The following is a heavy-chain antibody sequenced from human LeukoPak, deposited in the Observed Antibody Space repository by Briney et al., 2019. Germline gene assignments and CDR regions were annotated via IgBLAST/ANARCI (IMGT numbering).Heavy chain of an antibody. V-gene: IGHV3-74*01. CDR3: AKVTYCGGDCYDNWFDP. CDR1: GLTFSSHW. D-gene: IGHD2-21*02. Sequence: GGSLRLSCAASGLTFSSHWMHWVRQAPGKGLVWVSRITNDGSSTTYADSVKGRFTISRDNAKNMLYLQVNSLRAEDTAVYYCAKVTYCGGDCYDNWFDPWGQGTLVTVSS. J-gene: IGHJ5*02. CDR2: ITNDGSST.